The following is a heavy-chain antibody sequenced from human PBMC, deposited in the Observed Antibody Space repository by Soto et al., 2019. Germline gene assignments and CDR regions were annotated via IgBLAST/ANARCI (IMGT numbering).Heavy chain of an antibody. CDR1: GYTFTSYG. Sequence: ASVKVSCRASGYTFTSYGISWLRQAPGQGLEWMGWISAYNGNTNYAQKLQGRVTMTTDTSTSTAYMELRSLRSDDTAVYYCALGGGSTSWTDAFDIWGQGTMVTVSS. CDR3: ALGGGSTSWTDAFDI. D-gene: IGHD2-2*01. V-gene: IGHV1-18*01. J-gene: IGHJ3*02. CDR2: ISAYNGNT.